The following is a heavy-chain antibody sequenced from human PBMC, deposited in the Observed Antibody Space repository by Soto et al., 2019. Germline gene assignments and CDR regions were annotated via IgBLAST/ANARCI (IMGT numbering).Heavy chain of an antibody. CDR2: IIPILGIA. Sequence: SVKVSCKASGGTFSSHTISWLRQAPGQGLEWMGRIIPILGIANYAQKFQGRVTITADKSTSTAYMELSSLRSEDTAVYYCASGSGSYLSPHAFDIWGQGTMVTVS. V-gene: IGHV1-69*02. J-gene: IGHJ3*02. CDR3: ASGSGSYLSPHAFDI. D-gene: IGHD3-10*01. CDR1: GGTFSSHT.